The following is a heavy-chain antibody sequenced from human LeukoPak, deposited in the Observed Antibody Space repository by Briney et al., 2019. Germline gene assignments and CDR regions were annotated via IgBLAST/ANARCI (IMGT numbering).Heavy chain of an antibody. Sequence: GGSLRLSCAAYGFTFSSYGMHWVRQAPGKGLEWISAISGSGGSTYYADSVKGRFTISRDNSKNTLYLQMNSLRAEDTAVYYCAKCIVGATAPFDYWGQGTLVTVSS. CDR1: GFTFSSYG. D-gene: IGHD1-26*01. J-gene: IGHJ4*02. CDR2: ISGSGGST. V-gene: IGHV3-23*01. CDR3: AKCIVGATAPFDY.